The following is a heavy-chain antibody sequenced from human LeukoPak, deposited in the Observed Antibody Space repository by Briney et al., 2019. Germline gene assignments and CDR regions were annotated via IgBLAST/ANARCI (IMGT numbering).Heavy chain of an antibody. Sequence: SETLSLTCIVSGGSISSSIYYWAWVRQPPGKGLEWIGTVFYNGATQYSPSLRSRVTITIDTSKNQFSLKLSSVTAADTAVYYCARDPGDIVVVVAATPPDNAFDIWGQGTMVTVSS. CDR2: VFYNGAT. V-gene: IGHV4-39*07. D-gene: IGHD2-15*01. CDR3: ARDPGDIVVVVAATPPDNAFDI. CDR1: GGSISSSIYY. J-gene: IGHJ3*02.